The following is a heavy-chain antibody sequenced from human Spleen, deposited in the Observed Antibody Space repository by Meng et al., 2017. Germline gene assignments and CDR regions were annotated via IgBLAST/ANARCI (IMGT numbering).Heavy chain of an antibody. CDR3: ATVPTRGYGYAYSFDL. CDR2: IYYSGST. D-gene: IGHD5-18*01. J-gene: IGHJ4*02. Sequence: SETLSLTCTVSGGSISSSSYYWGWIRQPPGKGLEWIGSIYYSGSTYYNPSLNSRVTISVDTSMNQFSLKVSSVTAADTAVYYCATVPTRGYGYAYSFDLWGQGTLVTVSS. V-gene: IGHV4-39*07. CDR1: GGSISSSSYY.